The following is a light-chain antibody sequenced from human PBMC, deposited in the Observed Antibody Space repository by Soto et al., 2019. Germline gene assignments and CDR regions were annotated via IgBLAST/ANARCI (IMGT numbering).Light chain of an antibody. CDR3: QTWGTGIQVV. J-gene: IGLJ2*01. Sequence: QLVLTQSPSASASLGASVKLTCTLSGGHSSYAIAWHQQQPEKGPRYLMKLNSDGSHSKGDGIPDRFSGSSSGAERYLTISSLQSEDEADYYCQTWGTGIQVVFGGGTKLTVL. CDR2: LNSDGSH. CDR1: GGHSSYA. V-gene: IGLV4-69*01.